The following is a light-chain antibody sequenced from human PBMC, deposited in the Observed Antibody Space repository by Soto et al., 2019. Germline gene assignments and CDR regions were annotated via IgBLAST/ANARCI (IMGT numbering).Light chain of an antibody. J-gene: IGLJ2*01. CDR1: SSNIGSNT. CDR2: SNN. V-gene: IGLV1-44*01. CDR3: AVWDDSLNGPV. Sequence: QSVLTQPPSASGTPGQRVTISCSGSSSNIGSNTVHWYQQLPGTAPKLLIHSNNQRPSGVPDRFSGSKSGTSASLAISGLQSEDEADYYCAVWDDSLNGPVFGGGTKVTVL.